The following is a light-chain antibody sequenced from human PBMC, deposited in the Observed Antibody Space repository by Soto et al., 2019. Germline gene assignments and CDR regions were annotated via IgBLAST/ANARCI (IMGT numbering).Light chain of an antibody. J-gene: IGKJ5*01. CDR1: QSVSSSY. Sequence: EIALTQSPGTLSLSPGERATLSCRASQSVSSSYLAWYQQKPGQAPRLLIYGASSRATGIPDRFSGSGSGTDFTLTISRLEPEDFAVYYGQQYGSSPPITFGQGTRLEIK. CDR3: QQYGSSPPIT. V-gene: IGKV3-20*01. CDR2: GAS.